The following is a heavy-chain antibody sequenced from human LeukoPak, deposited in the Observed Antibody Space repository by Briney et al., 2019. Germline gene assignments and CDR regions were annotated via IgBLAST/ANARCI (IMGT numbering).Heavy chain of an antibody. Sequence: SETLSLTCTVSGGSISSSSYYWGWIRQPPGKGLEWIGSIYYSGSTYYNPSLKSRVTISVDTSKNQFSLKLSSVTASDTAVYYCARRWSSGWLFDYWGQGTLVTVSS. CDR3: ARRWSSGWLFDY. V-gene: IGHV4-39*01. D-gene: IGHD6-19*01. CDR1: GGSISSSSYY. CDR2: IYYSGST. J-gene: IGHJ4*02.